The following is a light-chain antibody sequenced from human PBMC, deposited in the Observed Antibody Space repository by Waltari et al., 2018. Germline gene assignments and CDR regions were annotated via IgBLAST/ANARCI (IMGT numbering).Light chain of an antibody. Sequence: EIVMTQSPATLSVSPGERATLSCEASQSVSSNLAWYQQKPGQAPRLLIYGAFTRATCIPARFSGSGSGTEFTLTISSLQSEDFAVYYCQQYNNWPPLTFGGGTKVEIK. CDR2: GAF. J-gene: IGKJ4*01. CDR1: QSVSSN. CDR3: QQYNNWPPLT. V-gene: IGKV3-15*01.